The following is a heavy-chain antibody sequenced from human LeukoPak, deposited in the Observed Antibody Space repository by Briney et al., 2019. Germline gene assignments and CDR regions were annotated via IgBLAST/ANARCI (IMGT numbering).Heavy chain of an antibody. V-gene: IGHV4-34*01. CDR1: GGSFSGYY. Sequence: KPSETLSLTCAVYGGSFSGYYWSWIRQPPGKGLEWIGEINHSGSTNYNPSLKSRVTISVDTSKNQFSLKLSSVTAADTAVYYCVRGVIVVVPAARVHNWFDPWGQGTLVTVSS. J-gene: IGHJ5*02. CDR3: VRGVIVVVPAARVHNWFDP. CDR2: INHSGST. D-gene: IGHD2-2*01.